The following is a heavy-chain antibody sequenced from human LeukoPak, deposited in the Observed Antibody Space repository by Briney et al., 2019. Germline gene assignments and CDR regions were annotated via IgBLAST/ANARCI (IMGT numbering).Heavy chain of an antibody. Sequence: AASVKVSCKASGYTFNNHYMYWVRQAPGQGLEWMGGIIPIFGTANYAQKFQGRVTITADESTSTAYMELSSLRSEDTAVYYCASVASSLFDPWGQGTLVTVSS. V-gene: IGHV1-69*13. D-gene: IGHD5-12*01. J-gene: IGHJ5*02. CDR2: IIPIFGTA. CDR1: GYTFNNHY. CDR3: ASVASSLFDP.